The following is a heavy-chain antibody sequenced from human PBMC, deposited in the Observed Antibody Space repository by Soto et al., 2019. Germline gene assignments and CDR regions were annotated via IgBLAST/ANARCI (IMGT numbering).Heavy chain of an antibody. CDR3: ARAGGLGAVAVDY. Sequence: QLQLQESGSGLVKPSQTLSLTCAVSGGSISSGGYSWSWIRQPPGKGLEWIGYIYHSGSTYYNPSLKRRVTISVDRSKNQFSLKRSSVTAADTAVYYCARAGGLGAVAVDYWGQGTLVTVSS. V-gene: IGHV4-30-2*01. J-gene: IGHJ4*02. CDR2: IYHSGST. D-gene: IGHD6-19*01. CDR1: GGSISSGGYS.